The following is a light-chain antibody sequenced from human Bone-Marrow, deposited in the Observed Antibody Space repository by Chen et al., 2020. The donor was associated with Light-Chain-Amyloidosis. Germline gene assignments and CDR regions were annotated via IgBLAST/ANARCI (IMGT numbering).Light chain of an antibody. CDR1: QNINSY. CDR3: QQSYQVIYT. J-gene: IGKJ2*01. Sequence: DIQMIQSPSSLSASVGDRVTITCRASQNINSYLNWYQQKPGQPPKLLIYTASNLQSGVPSRFSGSQAGTDFTLTINSLQSEDFATDYCQQSYQVIYTFGQGTQLDIK. CDR2: TAS. V-gene: IGKV1-39*01.